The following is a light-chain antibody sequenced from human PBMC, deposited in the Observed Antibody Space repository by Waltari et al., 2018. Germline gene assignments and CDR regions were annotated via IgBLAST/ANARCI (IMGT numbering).Light chain of an antibody. V-gene: IGKV3-20*01. J-gene: IGKJ1*01. Sequence: DIVLTQSPGTLSLSPGERGTLSCRATQTVSSSYLAWYQQKPGQAPRLLIYGASSRATGIPDRFSGSGSGTDFTLTISRVEPEDFAVYYCQQYGSSPPWTFGQGTKVEIK. CDR2: GAS. CDR1: QTVSSSY. CDR3: QQYGSSPPWT.